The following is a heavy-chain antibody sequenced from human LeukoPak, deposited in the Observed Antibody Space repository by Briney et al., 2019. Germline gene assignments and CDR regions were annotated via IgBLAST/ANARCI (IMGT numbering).Heavy chain of an antibody. Sequence: ETLSLTCTVSGGSISSYYWNWIRQPPGKGLEWIGYIYYSGSTNYNPSLKSRVTISLDTSKNQFSLKLSSVTAADTAVYYCARGSRITDWGQGTLVTVSS. CDR3: ARGSRITD. CDR1: GGSISSYY. V-gene: IGHV4-59*01. D-gene: IGHD3-10*01. J-gene: IGHJ4*02. CDR2: IYYSGST.